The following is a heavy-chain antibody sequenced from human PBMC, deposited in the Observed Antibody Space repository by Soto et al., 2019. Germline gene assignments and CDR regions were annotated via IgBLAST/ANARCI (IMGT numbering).Heavy chain of an antibody. CDR1: GFTFSSYS. CDR3: ATDIHATWLLNS. Sequence: PGGSLRLSCAASGFTFSSYSMNWVRQAPGKGLEWVALITPSTSYIYYADSVKGRFTISRDNSKNTLYLQMNSLRAEDTSLYLCATDIHATWLLNSWGQGTLVTVSS. V-gene: IGHV3-21*01. CDR2: ITPSTSYI. J-gene: IGHJ4*02. D-gene: IGHD2-2*02.